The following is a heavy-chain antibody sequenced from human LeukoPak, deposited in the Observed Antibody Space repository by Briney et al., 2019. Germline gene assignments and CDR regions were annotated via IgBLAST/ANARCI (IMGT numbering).Heavy chain of an antibody. CDR3: TRSSSSFVFDY. D-gene: IGHD6-13*01. V-gene: IGHV1-46*01. CDR1: GYTFSIYN. Sequence: ASVKVSCKASGYTFSIYNMHWVRQAPGQGLEWMGIINPSGGTSYAQKLQGRITMTRDTSTSTLYMELSSLRSEDTAVYYCTRSSSSFVFDYWGQGTLVTVSS. CDR2: INPSGGT. J-gene: IGHJ4*02.